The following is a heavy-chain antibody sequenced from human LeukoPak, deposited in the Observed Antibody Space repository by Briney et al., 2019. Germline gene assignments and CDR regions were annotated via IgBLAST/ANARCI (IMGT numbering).Heavy chain of an antibody. J-gene: IGHJ3*02. CDR1: GYSFTSYW. CDR3: ARQLPTYYYDSSGSYNAFDI. V-gene: IGHV5-51*01. Sequence: GESLKISCKGSGYSFTSYWIGWVRQIPGEGLEWMGIIYPGDSDTRYSPSFQGQVTISADKSISTAYLQWSSLKASDTAMYYCARQLPTYYYDSSGSYNAFDIWGQGTMVTVSS. D-gene: IGHD3-22*01. CDR2: IYPGDSDT.